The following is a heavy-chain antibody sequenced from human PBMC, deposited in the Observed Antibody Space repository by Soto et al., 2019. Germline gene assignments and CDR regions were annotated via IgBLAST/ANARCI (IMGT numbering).Heavy chain of an antibody. CDR2: IYYSGST. J-gene: IGHJ4*02. D-gene: IGHD6-13*01. CDR1: GGSISSGGYS. V-gene: IGHV4-61*08. Sequence: SETLSLTCGVSGGSISSGGYSWSWIRQPPGKGLEWIGYIYYSGSTSYNPSLKSRVTISVDTSKNQFSLKLSSVTAADTAVYYCATMYSSSWYYFDYWAQGTLVTVSS. CDR3: ATMYSSSWYYFDY.